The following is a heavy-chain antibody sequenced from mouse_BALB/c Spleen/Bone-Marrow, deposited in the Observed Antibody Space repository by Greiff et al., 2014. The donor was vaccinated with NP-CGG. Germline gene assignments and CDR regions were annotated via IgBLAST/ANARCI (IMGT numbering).Heavy chain of an antibody. J-gene: IGHJ2*01. CDR3: ARYYYGSSYLDY. V-gene: IGHV14-3*02. CDR2: IDPANGNT. Sequence: EVQLQQSGAELVKPGASVKLSCTASGFNIKDTYMHWVKQRPEQGLEWIGRIDPANGNTKYDPKFQGKATITADTSSNTAYLQLSSLTSEDTAVYYCARYYYGSSYLDYWGQGTTLTIS. D-gene: IGHD1-1*01. CDR1: GFNIKDTY.